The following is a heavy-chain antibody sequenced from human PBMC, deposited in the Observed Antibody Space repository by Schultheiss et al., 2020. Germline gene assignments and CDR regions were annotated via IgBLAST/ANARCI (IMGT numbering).Heavy chain of an antibody. CDR1: GFTFSSYG. D-gene: IGHD4-17*01. CDR2: IWYDGSNK. Sequence: GGSLRLSCTASGFTFSSYGMHWVRQAPGKGLEWVAVIWYDGSNKYYADSVKGRFTISRDNSKNTLYLQMNSLRAEDTAVYYCAREPYYGDYSDAFDIWGQGTMVTVSS. J-gene: IGHJ3*02. CDR3: AREPYYGDYSDAFDI. V-gene: IGHV3-33*01.